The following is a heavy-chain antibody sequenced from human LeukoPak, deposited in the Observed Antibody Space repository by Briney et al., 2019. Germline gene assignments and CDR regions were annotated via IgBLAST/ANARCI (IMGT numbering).Heavy chain of an antibody. CDR1: GFTFSSYA. Sequence: GGSLRLSCAASGFTFSSYAMSWVRQAPGKGLEWVSSISSSSSYIYYADSVKGRFTISRDNAKNSLYLQMNSLRAEDTAVYYCATEYSSSSSPFDYWGQGTLVTVSS. CDR3: ATEYSSSSSPFDY. J-gene: IGHJ4*02. V-gene: IGHV3-21*01. D-gene: IGHD6-6*01. CDR2: ISSSSSYI.